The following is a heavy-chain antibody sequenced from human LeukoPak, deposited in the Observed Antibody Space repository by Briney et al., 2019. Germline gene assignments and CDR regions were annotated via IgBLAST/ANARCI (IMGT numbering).Heavy chain of an antibody. J-gene: IGHJ6*04. CDR2: IRSKAYGGTT. D-gene: IGHD6-13*01. V-gene: IGHV3-49*04. Sequence: PGRSLRLSCTASGFTFGDYAMSWVRQAPGKGLEWVGFIRSKAYGGTTEYAASVKGRFTISRDDSKSIAYLQMNSLKTEDTAVYYCARVGSSSWFYYYYGMDVWGKGTTVTVSS. CDR1: GFTFGDYA. CDR3: ARVGSSSWFYYYYGMDV.